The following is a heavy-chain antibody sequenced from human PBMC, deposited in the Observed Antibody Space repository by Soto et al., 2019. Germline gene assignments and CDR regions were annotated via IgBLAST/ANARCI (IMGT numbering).Heavy chain of an antibody. CDR3: VSGSFPNWFDP. Sequence: QITLKESGPTLVKPTQTLTLTCTFSGFSFSTSGVGVGWIRQPPGKALEWLALIYWNDDKRYSPSLMSRLTITKDTSKNQVVLTMTNMDPVDTATYYCVSGSFPNWFDPWGQGTLVTVSS. J-gene: IGHJ5*02. V-gene: IGHV2-5*01. CDR2: IYWNDDK. D-gene: IGHD3-10*01. CDR1: GFSFSTSGVG.